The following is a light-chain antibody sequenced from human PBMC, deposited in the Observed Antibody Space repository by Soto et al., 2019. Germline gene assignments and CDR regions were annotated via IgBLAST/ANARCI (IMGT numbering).Light chain of an antibody. V-gene: IGKV3-15*01. CDR3: QQYNNWPSIT. J-gene: IGKJ5*01. Sequence: EIVLTQSPSTLSLSKGERATLSCRTSQSVSSNLAWYQQKPGQAPRLLIYGASTRATGIPARFSGSGSGTEFTLTISSLQSEDFAVYYCQQYNNWPSITFGQGTLLEIK. CDR2: GAS. CDR1: QSVSSN.